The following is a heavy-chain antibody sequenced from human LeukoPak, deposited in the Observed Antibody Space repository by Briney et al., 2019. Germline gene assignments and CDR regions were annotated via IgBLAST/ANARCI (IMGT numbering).Heavy chain of an antibody. CDR2: IDSDGSST. Sequence: PGGSLRLPCVASGFTFSNYWIHWVRQAPGKGLVWVSRIDSDGSSTRYADSVKGRFTTSRDNGKNTVYLQMNSLTVEDTAAYYCTRGSTGIDHWGQGTLVTVSS. V-gene: IGHV3-74*01. D-gene: IGHD5/OR15-5a*01. J-gene: IGHJ5*02. CDR1: GFTFSNYW. CDR3: TRGSTGIDH.